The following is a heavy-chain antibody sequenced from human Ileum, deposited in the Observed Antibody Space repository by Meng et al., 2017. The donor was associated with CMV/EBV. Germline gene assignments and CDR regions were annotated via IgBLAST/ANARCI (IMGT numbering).Heavy chain of an antibody. CDR3: ARVGGLFGPDY. CDR1: GFTFSSYW. V-gene: IGHV3-74*01. CDR2: INGDGSST. Sequence: SCAASGFTFSSYWMHWVRQGPGKGLVWVSHINGDGSSTTYADSVKGRFTISRDNAKNTLYVQMNSLRAEDTAVYYCARVGGLFGPDYWGQGTLVTVSS. J-gene: IGHJ4*02. D-gene: IGHD3/OR15-3a*01.